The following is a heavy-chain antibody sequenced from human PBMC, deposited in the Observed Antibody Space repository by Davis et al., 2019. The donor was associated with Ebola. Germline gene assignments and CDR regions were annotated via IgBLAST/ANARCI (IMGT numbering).Heavy chain of an antibody. Sequence: SETLSPTCAAYGGSFSGYYWSWIRQPPGKGLEWIGQINYRGSTDYNPSLDSRVTISVDTSNRRFSLMLKSLTAADTAVYYCARVRYYYDNSALMYWGPGILVTVSS. CDR1: GGSFSGYY. D-gene: IGHD3-22*01. V-gene: IGHV4-34*01. CDR2: INYRGST. CDR3: ARVRYYYDNSALMY. J-gene: IGHJ4*02.